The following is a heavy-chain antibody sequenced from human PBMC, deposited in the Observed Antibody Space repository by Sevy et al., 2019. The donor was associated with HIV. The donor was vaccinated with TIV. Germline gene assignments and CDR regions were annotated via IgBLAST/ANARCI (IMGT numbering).Heavy chain of an antibody. CDR3: ARDYSSSWYIQGNAFDI. Sequence: SETLSLTCTVSGGSISSYYWSWIRQTAGKGLEWIGRIYTSGSTNYNPSLKSRVTMSLDTSKNQFSLKLSSVTAADTAVYYCARDYSSSWYIQGNAFDIWGQGTMVTVSS. CDR2: IYTSGST. D-gene: IGHD6-13*01. J-gene: IGHJ3*02. V-gene: IGHV4-4*07. CDR1: GGSISSYY.